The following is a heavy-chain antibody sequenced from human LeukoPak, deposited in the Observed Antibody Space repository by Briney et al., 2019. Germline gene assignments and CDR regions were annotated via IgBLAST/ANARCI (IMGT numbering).Heavy chain of an antibody. CDR2: IYTSGST. CDR3: ARVLGWFDP. Sequence: ASETLSLTCTVSGGSISSGSYYWSWIRQPAGKGLEWIGRIYTSGSTNYNPSLKSRVTISVDTSKNQFSLKLSSVTAADTAVYYCARVLGWFDPWGQGTLVTVSS. J-gene: IGHJ5*02. V-gene: IGHV4-61*02. CDR1: GGSISSGSYY.